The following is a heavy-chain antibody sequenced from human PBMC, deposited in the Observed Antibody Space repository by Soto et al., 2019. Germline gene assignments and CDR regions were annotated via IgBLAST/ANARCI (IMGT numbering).Heavy chain of an antibody. CDR2: ILHTGGT. D-gene: IGHD3-10*01. CDR1: GGSISGGGFS. V-gene: IGHV4-30-2*01. J-gene: IGHJ4*02. Sequence: SETLSLTCAVSGGSISGGGFSWSWIRQPPGKGLEWIGYILHTGGTQYNPSLKSRVSVSVDKSKNQFSLHLTSVTAADTAVYYCARLQFGEGFDYWGQGALVTVSS. CDR3: ARLQFGEGFDY.